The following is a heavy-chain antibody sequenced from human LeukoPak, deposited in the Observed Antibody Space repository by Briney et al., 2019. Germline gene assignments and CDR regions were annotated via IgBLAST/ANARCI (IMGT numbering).Heavy chain of an antibody. J-gene: IGHJ4*02. Sequence: TLSLTCTVSGGSISSGGYYWSWIRQPPGKGLECIGYIYHSGSTYSNPSLKSRVTISVDRSKNQFSLKLSSVTAADTAVYYCTRVTVYGAAADYWGQGTLVTVSS. D-gene: IGHD6-13*01. V-gene: IGHV4-30-2*01. CDR2: IYHSGST. CDR1: GGSISSGGYY. CDR3: TRVTVYGAAADY.